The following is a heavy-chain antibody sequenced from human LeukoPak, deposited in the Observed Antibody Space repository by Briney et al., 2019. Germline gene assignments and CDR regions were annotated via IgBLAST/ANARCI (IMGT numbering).Heavy chain of an antibody. J-gene: IGHJ4*02. V-gene: IGHV3-23*01. CDR3: AKALSLRGYSYGYPEDY. CDR1: GFTFSSYA. CDR2: ISGSGGST. D-gene: IGHD5-18*01. Sequence: GGSLRLSCAASGFTFSSYAMSWVRQAPGKGLEWVSAISGSGGSTYYADSVKGRFTISRDNSKNTLYLQMNSLRAEDTAVYYCAKALSLRGYSYGYPEDYWGQGTLVTVSS.